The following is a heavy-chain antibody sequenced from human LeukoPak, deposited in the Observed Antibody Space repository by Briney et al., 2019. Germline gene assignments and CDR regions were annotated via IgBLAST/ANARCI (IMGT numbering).Heavy chain of an antibody. V-gene: IGHV4-4*02. J-gene: IGHJ6*02. CDR3: ARRVSGSGKMDV. CDR2: IYHGGNT. D-gene: IGHD3-10*01. Sequence: SETLSLTCAVSGASISSNYWWSWVRQPPGKGLEWIGEIYHGGNTNYNSSLESRLTMSVDKPKHQFSLKLNSVTAADTAVYYCARRVSGSGKMDVWGQGTTVTVSS. CDR1: GASISSNYW.